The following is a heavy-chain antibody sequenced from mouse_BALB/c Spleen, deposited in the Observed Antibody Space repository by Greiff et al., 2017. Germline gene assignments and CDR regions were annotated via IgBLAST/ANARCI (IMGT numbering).Heavy chain of an antibody. Sequence: DVKLVESGGGLVQPGGSLRLSCATSGFTFSDFYMEWVRQPPGKRLEWIAASRNKANDYTTEYSASVKGRFIVSRDTSQSILYLQMNALRAEDTAIYYCAREITGDWYFDVWGAGTTVTVSS. CDR2: SRNKANDYTT. CDR1: GFTFSDFY. D-gene: IGHD4-1*01. V-gene: IGHV7-1*02. CDR3: AREITGDWYFDV. J-gene: IGHJ1*01.